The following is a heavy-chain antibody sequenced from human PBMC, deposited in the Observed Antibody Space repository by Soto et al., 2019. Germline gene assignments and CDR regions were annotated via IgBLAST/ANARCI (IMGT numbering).Heavy chain of an antibody. CDR3: ARVWGGGLYYYYGMDV. CDR2: INHSGST. V-gene: IGHV4-34*01. CDR1: GGSFSGYY. Sequence: QVQLQQWGAGLLKPSETLSLTCAVYGGSFSGYYWSWIRQPPGKGLEWIGEINHSGSTNYNPSLKSRVTISVDTSKNQFSLKLSSVTAADTAVYYCARVWGGGLYYYYGMDVWGQGTTVTVSS. D-gene: IGHD2-15*01. J-gene: IGHJ6*02.